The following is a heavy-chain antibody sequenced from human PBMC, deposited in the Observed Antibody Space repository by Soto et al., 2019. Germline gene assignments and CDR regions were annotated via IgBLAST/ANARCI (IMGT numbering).Heavy chain of an antibody. CDR2: ISGSGGST. CDR3: AKGFHPALRYYYMDV. J-gene: IGHJ6*03. V-gene: IGHV3-23*01. Sequence: PGVSLRLSCAASGFTFSSYAMSWFRQAPGKGLEWVSAISGSGGSTYYADSVKGRFTISRDNSKNTLYLQMNSLRAEDTAVYYWAKGFHPALRYYYMDVWGKGTTVTVS. CDR1: GFTFSSYA.